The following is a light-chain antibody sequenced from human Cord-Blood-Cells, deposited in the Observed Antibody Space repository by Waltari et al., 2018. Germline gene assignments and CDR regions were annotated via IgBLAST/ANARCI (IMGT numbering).Light chain of an antibody. CDR2: EVS. CDR3: SSYTSSSNYV. CDR1: SSDVGGYNY. Sequence: QSALTQPASVSGSPGPSITISCTGPSSDVGGYNYVPWYQQHPGKAPKLMIYEVSNRPSGVSNRFSGSKSGNTASLTISGLQAEDEADYYCSSYTSSSNYVFGTGTKVTVL. J-gene: IGLJ1*01. V-gene: IGLV2-14*01.